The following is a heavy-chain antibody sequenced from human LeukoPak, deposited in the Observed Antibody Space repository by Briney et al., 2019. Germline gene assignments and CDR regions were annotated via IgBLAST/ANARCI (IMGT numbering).Heavy chain of an antibody. Sequence: GGSLRLSCAASGFTFSSYAMSWVRQAPGKGLEWVSAIRGSGGSTYYADSVKGRFTISRDNSKNTLYLQMNSLRAEDTAVYYCASHQKYYYGSGSYFPGYYFDYWGQGTLVTVSS. J-gene: IGHJ4*02. V-gene: IGHV3-23*01. CDR1: GFTFSSYA. CDR2: IRGSGGST. CDR3: ASHQKYYYGSGSYFPGYYFDY. D-gene: IGHD3-10*01.